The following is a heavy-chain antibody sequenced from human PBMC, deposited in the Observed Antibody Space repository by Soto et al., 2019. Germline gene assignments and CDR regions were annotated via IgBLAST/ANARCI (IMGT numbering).Heavy chain of an antibody. CDR1: GFTFSNYD. CDR3: AKGGWYLLRRNFDY. V-gene: IGHV3-30*18. D-gene: IGHD2-15*01. J-gene: IGHJ4*02. CDR2: ISYDGSNT. Sequence: QVQLVESGGGVLQPGRSLRLSCAASGFTFSNYDMHWVRQAPGKGLECVAVISYDGSNTYYTDSVKGRFTVSRDSSKNTVYLQMNSLRPEDTAIYYCAKGGWYLLRRNFDYWGQGTLVTVSS.